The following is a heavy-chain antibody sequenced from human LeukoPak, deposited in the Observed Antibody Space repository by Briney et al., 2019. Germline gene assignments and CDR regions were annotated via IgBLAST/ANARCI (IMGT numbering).Heavy chain of an antibody. V-gene: IGHV1-2*02. Sequence: ASVRVSCKASGYTFTGYYMHWVRQAPGQGLEWMGWINPNSGGTNYAQKFQGRVTMTRDTSISTAYMELSRLRSDDTAVYHCARDRGYSYADHFDYWGQGTLVTVSS. CDR2: INPNSGGT. CDR3: ARDRGYSYADHFDY. CDR1: GYTFTGYY. D-gene: IGHD5-18*01. J-gene: IGHJ4*02.